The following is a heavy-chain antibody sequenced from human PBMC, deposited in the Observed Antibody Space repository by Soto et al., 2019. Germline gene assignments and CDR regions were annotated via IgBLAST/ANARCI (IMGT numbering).Heavy chain of an antibody. D-gene: IGHD2-21*01. CDR2: IRNKVNSYTT. CDR1: GFTFSDHY. CDR3: ARHIPYHGKDV. J-gene: IGHJ6*02. Sequence: EVQLVESGGGLVQPGGSLRLSCAASGFTFSDHYMDWVRQAPGKGLEWVGRIRNKVNSYTTEYAASVKGRFTISRGESKNSLYLQMNSLKTEDTAVYYCARHIPYHGKDVWGQGSTVSVSS. V-gene: IGHV3-72*01.